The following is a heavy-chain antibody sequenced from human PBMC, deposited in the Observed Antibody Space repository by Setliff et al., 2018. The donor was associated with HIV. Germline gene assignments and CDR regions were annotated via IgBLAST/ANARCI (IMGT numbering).Heavy chain of an antibody. Sequence: GASVKVSCKASGDTFSSYALGWVRQAPGQGLEWMGGIIPIFATANYAQKFKGRVTITADESMTTAYMELSSLRSEDTAVYYCAGSQGTVAGTGLEYWGPGTLVTVSS. CDR3: AGSQGTVAGTGLEY. CDR2: IIPIFATA. J-gene: IGHJ4*02. CDR1: GDTFSSYA. V-gene: IGHV1-69*13. D-gene: IGHD6-19*01.